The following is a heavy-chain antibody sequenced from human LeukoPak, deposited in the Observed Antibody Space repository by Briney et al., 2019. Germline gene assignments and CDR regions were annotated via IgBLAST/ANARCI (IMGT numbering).Heavy chain of an antibody. D-gene: IGHD3-9*01. CDR3: ARVRYFDWLSYYYYYYMDV. V-gene: IGHV3-7*01. J-gene: IGHJ6*03. CDR2: IKQDGSEK. CDR1: GFTFSSYW. Sequence: GGSLRLSCAASGFTFSSYWMSWVRQAPGKGLEWVANIKQDGSEKYYVDSVKGRFTISRDNAKNSLYLQMNSLRAEDTAVYYCARVRYFDWLSYYYYYYMDVWGKGTTVTISS.